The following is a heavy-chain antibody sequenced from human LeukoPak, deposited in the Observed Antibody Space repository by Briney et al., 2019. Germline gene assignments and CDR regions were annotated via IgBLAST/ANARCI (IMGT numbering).Heavy chain of an antibody. J-gene: IGHJ4*02. Sequence: PSETLSLTCAVYGGSFSGYYWSWIRQPPGKGLEWIGEINHSGSNNYNPSLKSRVTISVDTSKNQFSLKLSSVTAADTAVYYCARGLDYGDCLDYWGQGTLVTVSS. V-gene: IGHV4-34*01. CDR3: ARGLDYGDCLDY. CDR1: GGSFSGYY. CDR2: INHSGSN. D-gene: IGHD4-17*01.